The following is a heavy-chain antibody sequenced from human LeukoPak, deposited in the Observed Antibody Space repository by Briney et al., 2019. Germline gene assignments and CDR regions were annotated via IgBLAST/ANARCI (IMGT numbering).Heavy chain of an antibody. V-gene: IGHV3-21*05. CDR2: ITSTSGDM. Sequence: PGESLRLSCAASGFTFKSYSMNWVRQAPGKGMEWVAFITSTSGDMFYADSVKGRFTISRDNAKNSLYLQMDSLRAEDTAVYYCARAAGYYFDYWGQGSLVTVSS. CDR3: ARAAGYYFDY. J-gene: IGHJ4*02. CDR1: GFTFKSYS.